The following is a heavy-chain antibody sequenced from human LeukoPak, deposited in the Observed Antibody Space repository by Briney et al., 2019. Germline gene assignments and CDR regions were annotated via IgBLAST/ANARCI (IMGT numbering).Heavy chain of an antibody. CDR1: GFTFSSNW. Sequence: GGSLRLSCAASGFTFSSNWMHWVRQGPGKGLVWVSRINSDGSSTNYADSVKGRFTISRDNAKNTLYLQMNSLRAEDTAVYYCARGREVYGGPVPFDYWGQGTLVTVSS. J-gene: IGHJ4*02. D-gene: IGHD4-23*01. CDR3: ARGREVYGGPVPFDY. CDR2: INSDGSST. V-gene: IGHV3-74*01.